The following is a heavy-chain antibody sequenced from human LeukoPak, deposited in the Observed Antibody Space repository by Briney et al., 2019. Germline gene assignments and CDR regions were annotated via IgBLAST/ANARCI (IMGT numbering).Heavy chain of an antibody. V-gene: IGHV4-61*01. J-gene: IGHJ1*01. CDR1: GGSVSSGSYY. CDR3: ASATYYGSGTEYFQH. CDR2: IYYSGST. Sequence: PSETLSLTCTVSGGSVSSGSYYWSWIRHPPGKGLEWIGYIYYSGSTNYNPSLKSRVTISVDTSKNQFSLKLSSVTAADTAVYYCASATYYGSGTEYFQHWGQGTLVTVSS. D-gene: IGHD3-10*01.